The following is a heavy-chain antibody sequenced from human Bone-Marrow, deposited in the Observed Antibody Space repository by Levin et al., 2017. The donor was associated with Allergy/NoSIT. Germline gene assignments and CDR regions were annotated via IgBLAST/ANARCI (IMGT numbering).Heavy chain of an antibody. CDR3: ATTEASVGLDAFDL. D-gene: IGHD4-23*01. J-gene: IGHJ3*01. Sequence: GASVKVSCKVSGHPLTDLSMHWVRQAPGKALEWMGTSDPEDGETFYAQQFEGRVTMTEDTSTDTAYMELSSLRSEDSAIYYCATTEASVGLDAFDLWGQGTMVTVSS. V-gene: IGHV1-24*01. CDR1: GHPLTDLS. CDR2: SDPEDGET.